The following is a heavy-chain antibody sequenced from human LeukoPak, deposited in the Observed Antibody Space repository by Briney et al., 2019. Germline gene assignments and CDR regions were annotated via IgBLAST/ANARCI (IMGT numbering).Heavy chain of an antibody. CDR1: GVTFSNYW. CDR2: RNQDGSEK. Sequence: GGSLRLSCAASGVTFSNYWMSWVRQAPGKGLEWVANRNQDGSEKYYVDSVKGRFTISRDNARSSLYLQMNSLRVEDTAVYYCARVQGSSGPGIFEYWGQGTLVPVSS. J-gene: IGHJ4*02. V-gene: IGHV3-7*01. CDR3: ARVQGSSGPGIFEY. D-gene: IGHD6-19*01.